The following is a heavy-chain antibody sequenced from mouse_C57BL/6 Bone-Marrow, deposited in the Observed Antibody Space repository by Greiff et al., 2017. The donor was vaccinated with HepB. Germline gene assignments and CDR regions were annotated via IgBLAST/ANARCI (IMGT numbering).Heavy chain of an antibody. D-gene: IGHD1-1*01. J-gene: IGHJ1*03. CDR1: GFTFSSYG. V-gene: IGHV5-6*01. CDR3: ARHDYGGYVDV. Sequence: EVHLVESGGDLVKPGGSLKLSCAASGFTFSSYGMSWVRQTTDKRLEWVATISSGGSYTYYPDSVKGRFTISRDNAKNTQYLQMSSLKSEDTSMYYCARHDYGGYVDVWGTGTTVTVSS. CDR2: ISSGGSYT.